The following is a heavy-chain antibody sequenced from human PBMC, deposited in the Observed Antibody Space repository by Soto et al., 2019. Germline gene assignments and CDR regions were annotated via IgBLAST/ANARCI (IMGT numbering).Heavy chain of an antibody. CDR3: ARGSIVATTYYYYGMDV. Sequence: PGGSLRLSCAASGFTFSSYAMYWVRQAPGKGLGWVAVISYDGSNKYYADSVKGRFTISRDNSKNTLYLQMNSLRAEDTAVYYCARGSIVATTYYYYGMDVWGQGTTVTVSS. V-gene: IGHV3-30-3*01. CDR2: ISYDGSNK. D-gene: IGHD5-12*01. J-gene: IGHJ6*02. CDR1: GFTFSSYA.